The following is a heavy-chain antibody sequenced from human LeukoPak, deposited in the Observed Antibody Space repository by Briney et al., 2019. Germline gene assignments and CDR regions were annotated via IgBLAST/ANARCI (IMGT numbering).Heavy chain of an antibody. CDR2: IIPIFGTA. V-gene: IGHV1-69*13. J-gene: IGHJ5*02. CDR1: GGTFSSYA. CDR3: AREGGDLGYFDP. Sequence: ASVKVSCKASGGTFSSYAISWVRQAPGQGLEWMGGIIPIFGTANYAQKFQGRVTITADESTSTAYMELSSLRSEDTAVYYCAREGGDLGYFDPWGQGTLVTVSS. D-gene: IGHD3-16*01.